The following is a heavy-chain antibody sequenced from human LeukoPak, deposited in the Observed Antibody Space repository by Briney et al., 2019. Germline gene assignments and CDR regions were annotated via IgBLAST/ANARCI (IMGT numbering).Heavy chain of an antibody. CDR3: ARDGGLYDLDV. Sequence: PSETLSLTCTVSGASINSGDYYWTWIRQPPGKGLEWIGNIYSSGRAYYSPSLKSRITISLDTSKNQFSLKLTSVTAADTAVYFCARDGGLYDLDVWGKGPTVIVSS. D-gene: IGHD3-16*01. CDR2: IYSSGRA. V-gene: IGHV4-30-4*01. CDR1: GASINSGDYY. J-gene: IGHJ6*04.